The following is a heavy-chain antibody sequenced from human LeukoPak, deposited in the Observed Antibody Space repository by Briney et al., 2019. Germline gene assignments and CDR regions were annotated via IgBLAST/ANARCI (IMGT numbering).Heavy chain of an antibody. J-gene: IGHJ2*01. V-gene: IGHV3-73*01. CDR3: TRRESQGSSTNWYFDL. D-gene: IGHD6-6*01. CDR1: GFTFSGSA. Sequence: GGSLRLSCAASGFTFSGSAIHWVRQASGKGLEWVGRIRSKPNSYATAYAASVKGRFTISRHDSNNTAYLQMNSLKTEDTAVYYCTRRESQGSSTNWYFDLWGRGTLVTVSS. CDR2: IRSKPNSYAT.